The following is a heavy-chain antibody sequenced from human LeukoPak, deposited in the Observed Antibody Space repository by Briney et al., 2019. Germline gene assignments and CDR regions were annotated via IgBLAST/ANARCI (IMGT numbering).Heavy chain of an antibody. CDR1: GFTFSSYS. Sequence: GGSLRLSCAASGFTFSSYSMNWVRQAPGKGLEWVSSISSSSTYTYYADSVKGRFTISRDNAKNSLYLQMNSLRAEDTAVYYCAKKDGYSSGWYPDYWGQGTLVTVSS. CDR3: AKKDGYSSGWYPDY. V-gene: IGHV3-21*01. J-gene: IGHJ4*02. CDR2: ISSSSTYT. D-gene: IGHD6-19*01.